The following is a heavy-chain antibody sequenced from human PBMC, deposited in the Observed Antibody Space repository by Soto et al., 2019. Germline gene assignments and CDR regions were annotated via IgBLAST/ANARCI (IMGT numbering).Heavy chain of an antibody. D-gene: IGHD5-12*01. CDR1: GYTFTGYY. CDR2: INPNSGGT. CDR3: ARVPGYDSEGYYYYGMDV. V-gene: IGHV1-2*02. Sequence: ASVKVSCKASGYTFTGYYMHWARQAPGQGLEWMGWINPNSGGTNYAQKFQGRVTMTRDTSISTAYMELSRLRSDDTAVYYCARVPGYDSEGYYYYGMDVWGQGTTVTVSS. J-gene: IGHJ6*02.